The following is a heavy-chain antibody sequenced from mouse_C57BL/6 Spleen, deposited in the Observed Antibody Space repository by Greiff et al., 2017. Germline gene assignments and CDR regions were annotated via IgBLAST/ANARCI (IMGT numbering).Heavy chain of an antibody. CDR1: GYSFTGYY. D-gene: IGHD2-4*01. J-gene: IGHJ4*01. Sequence: EVKLMESGPELVKPGASVKISCKASGYSFTGYYMNWVKQSPEKSLEWIGEINPSTGGTTYNQKFKAKATLTVDKSSSTAYMQLKSLTSEDSAVYYCARPYYDYDRAMDYWGQGTSVTVSS. V-gene: IGHV1-42*01. CDR2: INPSTGGT. CDR3: ARPYYDYDRAMDY.